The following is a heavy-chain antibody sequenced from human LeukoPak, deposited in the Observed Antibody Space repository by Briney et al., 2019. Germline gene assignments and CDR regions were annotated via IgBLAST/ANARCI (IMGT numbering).Heavy chain of an antibody. D-gene: IGHD4-17*01. Sequence: AGGSLRLSCAVSGFTFSSYGMHWVRQAPGKGLEWVAFIRNDGSNKYYADSVKGRFTISRDNSKNTLYLQMNSLRAEDTAVYYCAKYDTTVTPHFDCWGQGTLVTVSS. J-gene: IGHJ4*02. CDR2: IRNDGSNK. V-gene: IGHV3-30*02. CDR3: AKYDTTVTPHFDC. CDR1: GFTFSSYG.